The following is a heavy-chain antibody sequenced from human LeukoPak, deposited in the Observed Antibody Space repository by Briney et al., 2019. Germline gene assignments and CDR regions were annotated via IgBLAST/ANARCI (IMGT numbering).Heavy chain of an antibody. Sequence: GGSLRLSCVASGFTLRSYEMNWVRQAPGKGLEWVSYIDSSGNTISYADSAKGRFTISRDNAKNSLYLQMNSLRAEDTAVYYCARDGYSYGMVFDYWGQGTLVTVSS. CDR2: IDSSGNTI. CDR3: ARDGYSYGMVFDY. V-gene: IGHV3-48*03. J-gene: IGHJ4*02. D-gene: IGHD5-18*01. CDR1: GFTLRSYE.